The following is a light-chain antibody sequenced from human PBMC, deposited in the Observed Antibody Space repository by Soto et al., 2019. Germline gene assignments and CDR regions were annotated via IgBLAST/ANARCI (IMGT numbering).Light chain of an antibody. CDR2: GAS. CDR3: QQYNIWPMST. V-gene: IGKV3-15*01. CDR1: QSVSSN. Sequence: EIVMTQSPATLSVSPGERATLSCRASQSVSSNLAWYQQKLGQAPSLLIYGASTRATGIPARFSGSGSGTEFTLTISSLQSEDFAVYYCQQYNIWPMSTFGQGTKLEIK. J-gene: IGKJ2*01.